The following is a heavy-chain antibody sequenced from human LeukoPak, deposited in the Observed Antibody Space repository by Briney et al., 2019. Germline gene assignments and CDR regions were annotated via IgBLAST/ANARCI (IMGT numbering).Heavy chain of an antibody. CDR3: ATAYYYDSSGYNY. CDR1: GGSISSGGYY. Sequence: SETLSLTCTVSGGSISSGGYYWSWIRQHPGKGLEWIGYIYYSGSTYYNPSLKSRVTISVDTSKNQFSLKLSSVTTADTAVYYCATAYYYDSSGYNYWGQGTLVTVSS. J-gene: IGHJ4*02. V-gene: IGHV4-31*03. D-gene: IGHD3-22*01. CDR2: IYYSGST.